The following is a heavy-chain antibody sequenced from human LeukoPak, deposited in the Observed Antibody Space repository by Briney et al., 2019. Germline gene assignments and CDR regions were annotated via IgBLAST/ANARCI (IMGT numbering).Heavy chain of an antibody. J-gene: IGHJ4*02. CDR3: ARDLSGYDLDY. CDR2: INPSGGST. CDR1: GYTFTSYY. V-gene: IGHV1-46*03. Sequence: ASVKVSCKASGYTFTSYYIHWVRQAPGQGLEWMGIINPSGGSTSYAQKFQGRVTMTRDTSTSTVYMELSSLRSEDTAVYYCARDLSGYDLDYWGQGTLVTVSS. D-gene: IGHD5-12*01.